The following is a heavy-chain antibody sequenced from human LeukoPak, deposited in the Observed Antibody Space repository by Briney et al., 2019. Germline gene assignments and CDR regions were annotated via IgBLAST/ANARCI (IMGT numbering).Heavy chain of an antibody. D-gene: IGHD5-12*01. CDR3: ARDEGSRAGMVATAGMDV. CDR1: GGSISSYY. V-gene: IGHV4-4*07. Sequence: SETLSLTCTVSGGSISSYYWSWIRQPAGKGLEWIGRIYTSGSTNYNPSLKSRVTMSVDTSKNQFSLKLSSVTAADTAVCYCARDEGSRAGMVATAGMDVWGQGTTVTVSS. CDR2: IYTSGST. J-gene: IGHJ6*02.